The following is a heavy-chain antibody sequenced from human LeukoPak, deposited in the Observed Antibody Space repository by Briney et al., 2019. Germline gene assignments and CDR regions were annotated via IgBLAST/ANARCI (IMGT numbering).Heavy chain of an antibody. CDR2: TSAYNGNT. V-gene: IGHV1-18*01. CDR3: ARVLGSIAARPYYYYGMDV. J-gene: IGHJ6*02. CDR1: GYTFTSYG. D-gene: IGHD6-6*01. Sequence: ASVKVSCKASGYTFTSYGISWVRQAPGQGLEWMGWTSAYNGNTNYAQKLQGRVTMTTDTSTSTAYMELRSLRSDDTAVYYCARVLGSIAARPYYYYGMDVWGQGTTVTVSS.